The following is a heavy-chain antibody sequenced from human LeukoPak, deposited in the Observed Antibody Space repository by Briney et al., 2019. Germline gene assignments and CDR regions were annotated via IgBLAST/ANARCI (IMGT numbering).Heavy chain of an antibody. CDR2: IYPGDSDT. CDR3: ARHGPYDSSGYYYASDY. J-gene: IGHJ4*02. D-gene: IGHD3-22*01. CDR1: GYSFTSYW. Sequence: GESLKISCKGSGYSFTSYWIGWVRQMPGKGLEWMGIIYPGDSDTRYSPSFQGQATISADKSISTAYLQWSSLKASDTAMYYCARHGPYDSSGYYYASDYWGQGTLVTVSS. V-gene: IGHV5-51*01.